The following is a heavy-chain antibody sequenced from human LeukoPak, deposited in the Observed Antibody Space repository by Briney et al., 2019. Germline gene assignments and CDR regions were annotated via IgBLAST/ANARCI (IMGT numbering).Heavy chain of an antibody. Sequence: GASVKLSCKASGGTFSSYAISWVRQAPGQGLEWMGGIIPIFGTANYAQKFQGRVTITADESTSTAYMELSSLRSEDTAVYYCARVSRYYFDYWGQGTLVTVSS. CDR1: GGTFSSYA. V-gene: IGHV1-69*13. J-gene: IGHJ4*02. CDR2: IIPIFGTA. CDR3: ARVSRYYFDY.